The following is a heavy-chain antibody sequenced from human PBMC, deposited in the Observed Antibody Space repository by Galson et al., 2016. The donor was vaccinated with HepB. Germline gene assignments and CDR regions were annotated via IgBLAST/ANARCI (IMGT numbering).Heavy chain of an antibody. V-gene: IGHV3-11*01. CDR3: ARDRIPDSNHILSV. CDR1: GFTFSDYK. D-gene: IGHD1-14*01. Sequence: SLRLSCAASGFTFSDYKMSWVRQAPGKGLERVSSLRGSGTTIYYADSVKGRFTVSRDNTKNLVYLQTNSLRAEDTAVYYCARDRIPDSNHILSVWGHGTTVTVSS. CDR2: LRGSGTTI. J-gene: IGHJ6*02.